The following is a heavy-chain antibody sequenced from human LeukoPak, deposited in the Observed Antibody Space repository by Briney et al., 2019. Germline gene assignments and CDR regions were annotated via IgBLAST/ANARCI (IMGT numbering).Heavy chain of an antibody. CDR2: ITSSSTYT. CDR1: GFSFSSYN. Sequence: GGSLRLSCAGSGFSFSSYNMNWVRQTPGNGLEWVSSITSSSTYTFYADSVKGRFTISRDNARNSLYLQMNSLRAEDMAVYYCARDPYSGTYGDTYYYYMDVWGKGTTVTISS. V-gene: IGHV3-21*01. J-gene: IGHJ6*03. CDR3: ARDPYSGTYGDTYYYYMDV. D-gene: IGHD1-26*01.